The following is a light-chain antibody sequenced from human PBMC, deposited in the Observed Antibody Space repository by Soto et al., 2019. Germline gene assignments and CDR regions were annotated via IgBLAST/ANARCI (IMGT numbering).Light chain of an antibody. CDR1: SSDVGGYNH. J-gene: IGLJ1*01. V-gene: IGLV2-14*01. Sequence: QSALTQPASVSGSPGQSITISCTGSSSDVGGYNHVSWYQQHPGKAPKLMIYEVSNRPSGVSNRFSGSKSGNTASLTISGLQAEDEADYYCAAWDDNLSGYVFGTGTKLTVL. CDR2: EVS. CDR3: AAWDDNLSGYV.